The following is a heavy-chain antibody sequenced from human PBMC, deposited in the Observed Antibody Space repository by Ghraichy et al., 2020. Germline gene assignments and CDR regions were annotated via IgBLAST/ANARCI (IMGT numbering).Heavy chain of an antibody. CDR1: GGSMGSYY. Sequence: SQTLSLTCTVSGGSMGSYYWSWIRQPPGKGLEWIGDIYYSGSTNYNPSLKSRVTISVDTSKNQFSLNLTTVTAADTAVYYCARVDCGTSFTYCYYALDVWGQGTTVAVSS. D-gene: IGHD4-23*01. J-gene: IGHJ6*02. CDR3: ARVDCGTSFTYCYYALDV. CDR2: IYYSGST. V-gene: IGHV4-59*01.